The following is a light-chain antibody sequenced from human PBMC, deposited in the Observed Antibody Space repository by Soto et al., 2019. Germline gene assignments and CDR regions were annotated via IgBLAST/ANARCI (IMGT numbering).Light chain of an antibody. CDR3: QQYGSSPPYT. J-gene: IGKJ2*01. CDR1: QSVSSSY. Sequence: EIVLTQSPGTLSLSPGERATLSCRASQSVSSSYLAWYQQKPGQAPRLLIYGASSRATSIPDRFSGSGSGTDFALTISRLEPEGFAVYYCQQYGSSPPYTFGQGTKLEIK. CDR2: GAS. V-gene: IGKV3-20*01.